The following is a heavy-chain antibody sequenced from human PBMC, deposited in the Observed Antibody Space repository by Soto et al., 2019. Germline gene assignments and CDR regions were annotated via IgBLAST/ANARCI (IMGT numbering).Heavy chain of an antibody. J-gene: IGHJ5*02. CDR2: ISYDGSNK. CDR3: AKVGITGTTGGFDP. CDR1: GFTFSSYG. V-gene: IGHV3-30*18. D-gene: IGHD1-7*01. Sequence: QVQLVESGGGVVQPGRSLRLSCAASGFTFSSYGMHWVRQAPGKGLEWVAVISYDGSNKYYADSVKGRFTISRDNSKNTLYLQMNSLRAEGTAVYYCAKVGITGTTGGFDPWGQGTLVTVSS.